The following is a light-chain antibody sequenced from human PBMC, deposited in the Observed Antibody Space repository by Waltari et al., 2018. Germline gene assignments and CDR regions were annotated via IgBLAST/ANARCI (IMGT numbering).Light chain of an antibody. V-gene: IGLV2-23*02. Sequence: QSALTQPASVSGSRGQSITISCTGSSSHIGSYNVVSWYQHHPGKAPKLLIYGVNNRPSGVSNRFSGSKSGNTASLTISGLQAEDKADYYCSSYAGSVVFGGGTKLTVL. CDR3: SSYAGSVV. CDR2: GVN. J-gene: IGLJ3*02. CDR1: SSHIGSYNV.